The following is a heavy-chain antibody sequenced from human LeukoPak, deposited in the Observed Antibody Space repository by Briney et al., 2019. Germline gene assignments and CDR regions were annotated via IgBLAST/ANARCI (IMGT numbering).Heavy chain of an antibody. V-gene: IGHV3-53*01. CDR1: GFTFSTYW. CDR3: ARGLGGNSCGY. Sequence: GRSLRLSCAVSGFTFSTYWMSWVRQAPGRGLEWVSLIYSGGNTYYADSVKGRFTISRDNSKNTVYLQMNSLRAEDTAVYYCARGLGGNSCGYWGQGTLVTVSS. CDR2: IYSGGNT. D-gene: IGHD4-23*01. J-gene: IGHJ4*02.